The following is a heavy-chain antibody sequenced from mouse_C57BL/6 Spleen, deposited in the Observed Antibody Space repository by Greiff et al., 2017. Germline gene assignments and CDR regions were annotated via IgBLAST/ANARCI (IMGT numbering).Heavy chain of an antibody. CDR3: ELTGTQYFDY. Sequence: VNVVESGAELVRPGASVTLSCKASGYTFTDYEMHWVKQTPVHGLEWIGAIDPETGGTAYNQKFKGKAILTADKSSSTAYMELRSLTSEDSAVYYCELTGTQYFDYWGQGTTLTVSS. D-gene: IGHD4-1*01. CDR2: IDPETGGT. J-gene: IGHJ2*01. V-gene: IGHV1-15*01. CDR1: GYTFTDYE.